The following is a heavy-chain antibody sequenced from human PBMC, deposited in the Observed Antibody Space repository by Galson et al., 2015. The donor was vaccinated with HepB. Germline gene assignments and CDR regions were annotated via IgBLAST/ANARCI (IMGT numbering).Heavy chain of an antibody. J-gene: IGHJ5*02. CDR3: ARDQPPPFTIFGPYNWFDP. D-gene: IGHD3-3*01. CDR1: GYTFTSYA. Sequence: SVKVSCKASGYTFTSYAMHWVRQAPGQRLEWMGWINAGNGNTKYSQKFQGRVTITRDTSASTAYMELSSLRSEDTAVYYCARDQPPPFTIFGPYNWFDPWGQGTLVTVSS. CDR2: INAGNGNT. V-gene: IGHV1-3*01.